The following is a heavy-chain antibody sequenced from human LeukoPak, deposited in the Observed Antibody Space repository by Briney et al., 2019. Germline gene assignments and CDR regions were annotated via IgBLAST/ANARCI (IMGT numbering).Heavy chain of an antibody. CDR2: ISGSGDNT. V-gene: IGHV3-23*01. J-gene: IGHJ6*02. CDR3: ARGGILYGLDV. Sequence: GGSLRLSCAASRFTFSAYSMTWVRQAPGKGLEWVSAISGSGDNTYYADSVKGQFTISRDNSKNTLYLQMSSLRAEDTAAYFCARGGILYGLDVWGRGTTVTVSS. CDR1: RFTFSAYS. D-gene: IGHD6-13*01.